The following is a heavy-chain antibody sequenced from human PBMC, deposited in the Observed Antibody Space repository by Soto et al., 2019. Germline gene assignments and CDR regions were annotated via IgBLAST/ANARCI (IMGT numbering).Heavy chain of an antibody. D-gene: IGHD6-13*01. V-gene: IGHV3-33*01. J-gene: IGHJ4*02. CDR2: IWYDGGNK. CDR3: ARGAAHSSSWWHIDY. Sequence: SGGSLRLSCAASGFTFSSYGIHWVRQAPGKGLEWVAVIWYDGGNKYYADSVKGRFTISRDNSKNTLYLQMNSLRAEDTAVYYCARGAAHSSSWWHIDYWGQGTLVTVSS. CDR1: GFTFSSYG.